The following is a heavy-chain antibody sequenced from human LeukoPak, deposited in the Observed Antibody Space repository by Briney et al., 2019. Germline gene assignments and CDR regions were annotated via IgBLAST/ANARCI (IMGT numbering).Heavy chain of an antibody. CDR3: ASCSGGSCYTSRTFYY. CDR2: IIPIFGTA. J-gene: IGHJ4*02. CDR1: GGTFSSYA. Sequence: SVTVSCTASGGTFSSYAISWVRQAPGQGLEWMGGIIPIFGTANYAQKFQGRVTITADESTSTACMELSSLRSEDTAVYYCASCSGGSCYTSRTFYYWGQGTLVTVSS. V-gene: IGHV1-69*13. D-gene: IGHD2-15*01.